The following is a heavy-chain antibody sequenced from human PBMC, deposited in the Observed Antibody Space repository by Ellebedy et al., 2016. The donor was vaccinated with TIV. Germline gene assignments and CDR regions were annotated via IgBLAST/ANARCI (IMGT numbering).Heavy chain of an antibody. CDR3: AMETSGWIDH. CDR1: GFNFGGHA. Sequence: SLKISXAASGFNFGGHAMHWVRQAPGKGLEWVSHIRWNSDTIGYADSVKGRFTISRDNAKNSLYLVMNSLRVEDTGLYYCAMETSGWIDHWGQGTLVTVSS. J-gene: IGHJ4*02. CDR2: IRWNSDTI. V-gene: IGHV3-9*01. D-gene: IGHD6-19*01.